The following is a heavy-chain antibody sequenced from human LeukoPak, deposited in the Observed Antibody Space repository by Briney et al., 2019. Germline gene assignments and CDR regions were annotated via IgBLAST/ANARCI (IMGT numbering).Heavy chain of an antibody. D-gene: IGHD3-10*01. V-gene: IGHV3-33*01. CDR1: RFAFNTNA. Sequence: GRSLRLSSAASRFAFNTNAMHWGRQAPGKGGEWGILICHDGRHKFYIDSVSRRFTISSDNSRNTVYLQMNGLSAEGTAVYYCAGEIFGTGSYPDYWGQGTLVTVSS. J-gene: IGHJ4*02. CDR2: ICHDGRHK. CDR3: AGEIFGTGSYPDY.